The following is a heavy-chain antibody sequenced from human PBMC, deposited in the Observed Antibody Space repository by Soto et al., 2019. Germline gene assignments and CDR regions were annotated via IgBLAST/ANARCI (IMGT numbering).Heavy chain of an antibody. D-gene: IGHD2-15*01. CDR3: AKSSYEHPSVVVVAAPPTTPFEY. CDR2: ISGSGGST. Sequence: EVQLLESGGGLVQPGGSLRLSCAASGFTFSSYAMSWVRQAPGKGLEWVSAISGSGGSTYYADSVKGRFTISRDNSKKALNLQIKSLRDEDTAVYYCAKSSYEHPSVVVVAAPPTTPFEYWGRGTLVTVSA. J-gene: IGHJ4*02. V-gene: IGHV3-23*01. CDR1: GFTFSSYA.